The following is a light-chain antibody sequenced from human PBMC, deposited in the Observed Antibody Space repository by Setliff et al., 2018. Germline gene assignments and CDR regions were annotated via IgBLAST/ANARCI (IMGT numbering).Light chain of an antibody. J-gene: IGLJ1*01. CDR3: SSYSTRTSLDV. CDR2: DVS. Sequence: QSVLTQPASVSGSPGQSITTYRIGSSSDIGAYDYVAWYQQHPGKAPKLMIYDVSHRPSGVSHRFSASKSGNTASLTISGLQVEDEADYYCSSYSTRTSLDVFGTGTKVTVL. V-gene: IGLV2-14*03. CDR1: SSDIGAYDY.